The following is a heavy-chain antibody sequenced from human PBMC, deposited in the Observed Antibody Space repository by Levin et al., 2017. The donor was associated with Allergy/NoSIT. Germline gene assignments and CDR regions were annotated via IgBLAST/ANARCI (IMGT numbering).Heavy chain of an antibody. CDR3: VRAGDGSHEDY. Sequence: GGSLRLSCAASGFVFINHFMDWVRQAPGKGLEWVGRVRNKPSGYTTEYAASVKGRFTISRDDSKNSVYLQMNTLRTEDIAVYFCVRAGDGSHEDYWGQGTLVAVSS. CDR2: VRNKPSGYTT. J-gene: IGHJ4*02. CDR1: GFVFINHF. V-gene: IGHV3-72*01. D-gene: IGHD6-13*01.